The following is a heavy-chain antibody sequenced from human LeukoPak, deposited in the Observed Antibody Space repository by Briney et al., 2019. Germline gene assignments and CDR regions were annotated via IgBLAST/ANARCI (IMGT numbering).Heavy chain of an antibody. V-gene: IGHV3-30*02. Sequence: GGSLRLSCGASVFTFSNYGIHWVGQAPGKGLEWVAFIRYDGSERYYADCLKCRFTISRHNSKNTLYLQMNSLRVEDTAVYCCAKGYDYCLDVWGKGTTVTISS. CDR1: VFTFSNYG. CDR3: AKGYDYCLDV. J-gene: IGHJ6*03. CDR2: IRYDGSER.